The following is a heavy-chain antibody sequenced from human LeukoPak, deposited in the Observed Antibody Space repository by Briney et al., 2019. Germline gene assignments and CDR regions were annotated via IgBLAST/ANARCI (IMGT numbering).Heavy chain of an antibody. D-gene: IGHD3-16*01. CDR1: GFTFSSHG. Sequence: HSGGTLRLSCAASGFTFSSHGMNWVRQAPRKGLEWVSGSSSIGGRTYYADSVKGRFTVTRDNSRNTLHLQMNSLRVEDTGVYYCAKDDAWGRFYHWGQGTLVTVSS. J-gene: IGHJ1*01. CDR2: SSSIGGRT. CDR3: AKDDAWGRFYH. V-gene: IGHV3-23*01.